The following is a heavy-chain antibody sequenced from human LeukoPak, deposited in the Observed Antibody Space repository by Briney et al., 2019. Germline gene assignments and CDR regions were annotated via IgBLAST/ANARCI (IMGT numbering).Heavy chain of an antibody. V-gene: IGHV4-34*01. J-gene: IGHJ4*01. CDR2: INHSGST. D-gene: IGHD3-16*02. CDR1: GRSLSGYY. Sequence: SETLSLTCAVYGRSLSGYYWSWIRQPPGKGLEWIGEINHSGSTNYNPSLKSRVTISVDTSKNQFSLKLSSVTAADTAVYYCARGRGYDYVWGSYRSRYFDYWGQGTLVTVSS. CDR3: ARGRGYDYVWGSYRSRYFDY.